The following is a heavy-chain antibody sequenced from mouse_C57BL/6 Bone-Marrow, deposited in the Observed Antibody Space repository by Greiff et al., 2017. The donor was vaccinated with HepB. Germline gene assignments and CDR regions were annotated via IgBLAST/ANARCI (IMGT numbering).Heavy chain of an antibody. CDR1: GYSITSGYY. CDR2: ISYDGSN. J-gene: IGHJ3*01. V-gene: IGHV3-6*01. D-gene: IGHD2-4*01. Sequence: DVKLQESGPGLVKPSQSLSLTCSVPGYSITSGYYWNWIRQFPGNKLEWMGYISYDGSNNYNPSLKNRISITRDTSKNQFFLKLNSVTTEDTATDYFAREGDYQFAYWGQGTLVTVSA. CDR3: AREGDYQFAY.